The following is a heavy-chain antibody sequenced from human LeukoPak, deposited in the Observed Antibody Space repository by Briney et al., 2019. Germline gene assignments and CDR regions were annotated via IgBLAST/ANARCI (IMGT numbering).Heavy chain of an antibody. D-gene: IGHD3-22*01. CDR2: ISPSGDRT. CDR1: GFTFSSYA. CDR3: AIMHGYYDGSGFWVQ. J-gene: IGHJ4*02. V-gene: IGHV3-23*01. Sequence: GGSLRLSCAAPGFTFSSYAMSWVRQPPGKGLEWASFISPSGDRTSNADSVEGRFTISRDNTRNTLYLQMNSLRDEDTGVYYCAIMHGYYDGSGFWVQWGQGTLVTVSS.